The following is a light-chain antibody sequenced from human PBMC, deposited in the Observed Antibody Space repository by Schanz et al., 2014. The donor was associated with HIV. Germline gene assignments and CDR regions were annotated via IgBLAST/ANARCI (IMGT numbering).Light chain of an antibody. CDR2: GAS. V-gene: IGKV1-5*01. J-gene: IGKJ4*01. CDR3: QQLNSYPLT. Sequence: DIQMTQSPSTLSASVGDRVTITCRASQSIGNSLAWFHQKPGRAPQLLIYGASTLQPGVPATFSGSGSGTEFTLTISSLQPDDFATYYCQQLNSYPLTFGGGTKVEIK. CDR1: QSIGNS.